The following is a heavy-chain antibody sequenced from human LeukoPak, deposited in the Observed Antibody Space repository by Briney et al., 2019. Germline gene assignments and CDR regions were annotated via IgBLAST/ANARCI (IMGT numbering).Heavy chain of an antibody. V-gene: IGHV4-34*01. CDR3: ARGFSDYGDYGGPKRYFDY. Sequence: SETLSLTCAVYGGSFSDYYWSWIRQPPGKGLEWIGEINHSGSTNYNPSLKSRVTISVDTSKNQFSLKLSSVTAADTAVYYCARGFSDYGDYGGPKRYFDYWGQGTLVTVSS. J-gene: IGHJ4*02. CDR2: INHSGST. D-gene: IGHD4-17*01. CDR1: GGSFSDYY.